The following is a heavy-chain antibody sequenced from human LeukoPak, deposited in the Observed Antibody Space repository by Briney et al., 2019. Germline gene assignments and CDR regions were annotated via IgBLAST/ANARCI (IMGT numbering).Heavy chain of an antibody. CDR3: ARHGGTYAYDY. D-gene: IGHD5-12*01. J-gene: IGHJ4*02. Sequence: GESLKISCKGSGYSFTTYWIARVRQMPGKGLEWMGLIYPGDSDIRYSSSFQGQVTILADKSITTAYLQWSSLKASDTAMYYCARHGGTYAYDYWGQGTLVTVSS. CDR2: IYPGDSDI. V-gene: IGHV5-51*01. CDR1: GYSFTTYW.